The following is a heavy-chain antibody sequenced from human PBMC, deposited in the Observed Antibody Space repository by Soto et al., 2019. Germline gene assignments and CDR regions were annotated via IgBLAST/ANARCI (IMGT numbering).Heavy chain of an antibody. Sequence: GGSLRFSCAASGFTFSSYWMHWVRQAPGKGLVWVSRINSDGSSTSYADSVKGRFTISRDNAKNTLYLQMNSLRAEDTAVYYCARELVGSSGYYPWHYYYGMDVWGQGTTVTVSS. J-gene: IGHJ6*02. V-gene: IGHV3-74*01. CDR3: ARELVGSSGYYPWHYYYGMDV. CDR1: GFTFSSYW. D-gene: IGHD3-22*01. CDR2: INSDGSST.